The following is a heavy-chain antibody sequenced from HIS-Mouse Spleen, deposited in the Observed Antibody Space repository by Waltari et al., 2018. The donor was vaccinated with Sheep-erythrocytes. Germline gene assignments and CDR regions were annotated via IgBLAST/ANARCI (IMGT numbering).Heavy chain of an antibody. V-gene: IGHV4-39*01. Sequence: QLQLQESGPGLVTPSETLSLTCTVSGGAISTSSYYWGWIRQPPGKGLEWIGSIYYSGSTYYNPSLKSRVTISVDTSKNQFSLKLSSVTAADTAVYYCARLYYYDSSGYYFDYWGQGTLVTVSS. D-gene: IGHD3-22*01. CDR1: GGAISTSSYY. CDR2: IYYSGST. CDR3: ARLYYYDSSGYYFDY. J-gene: IGHJ4*02.